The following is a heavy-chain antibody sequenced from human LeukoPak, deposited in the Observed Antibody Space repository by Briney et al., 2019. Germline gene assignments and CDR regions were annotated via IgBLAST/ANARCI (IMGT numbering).Heavy chain of an antibody. CDR2: IYYSGST. Sequence: SETLSLTCTVSGGSVNSGSYYWSWIRQPPGKGLEWIGYIYYSGSTNYNPSLKSRVTISVDTSKNQFSLKLSSVTAADTAVYYCARDKTIFGVVIITAEWGQGTLVNVSS. CDR1: GGSVNSGSYY. CDR3: ARDKTIFGVVIITAE. V-gene: IGHV4-61*01. D-gene: IGHD3-3*01. J-gene: IGHJ4*02.